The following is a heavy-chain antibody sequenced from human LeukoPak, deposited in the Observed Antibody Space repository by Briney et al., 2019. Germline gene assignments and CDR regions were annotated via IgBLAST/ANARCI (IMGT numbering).Heavy chain of an antibody. CDR3: ARQVGASAPRFDY. CDR2: ISGSNSNI. D-gene: IGHD1-26*01. V-gene: IGHV3-21*01. J-gene: IGHJ4*02. CDR1: GFTFSSYR. Sequence: GGSLRLSCAASGFTFSSYRINWVRQAPGKGLEWVSSISGSNSNIYYADSVEGRFTISRDNAKNSLYLQMNSLRAEDTAVYYCARQVGASAPRFDYWGQGTLVTVSS.